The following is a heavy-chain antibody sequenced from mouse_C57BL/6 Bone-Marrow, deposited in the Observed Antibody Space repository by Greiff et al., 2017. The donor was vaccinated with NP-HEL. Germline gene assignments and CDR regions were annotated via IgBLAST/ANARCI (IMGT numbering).Heavy chain of an antibody. Sequence: VKLMESGAELMKPGASVKLSCKATGYTFTGYWIEWVKQRPGHGLEWIGEILPGSGSTNYNEKFKGNATFTADTSSNTAYMQLSSLTTEDSAIYYCASRWLLLLYAMDYWGQGTSVTVSS. V-gene: IGHV1-9*01. CDR3: ASRWLLLLYAMDY. CDR2: ILPGSGST. D-gene: IGHD2-3*01. J-gene: IGHJ4*01. CDR1: GYTFTGYW.